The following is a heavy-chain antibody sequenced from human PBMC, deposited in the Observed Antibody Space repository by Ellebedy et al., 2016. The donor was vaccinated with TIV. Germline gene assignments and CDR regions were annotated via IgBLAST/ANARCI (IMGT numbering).Heavy chain of an antibody. D-gene: IGHD4-17*01. J-gene: IGHJ5*02. CDR3: ARRGSYGDYAVQVNSWFDP. CDR2: IYQDGSDQ. Sequence: PGGSLRLSCAASGFSFRSYWMSWVRQAPGKGLEWVANIYQDGSDQYYVDSVKGRFTISSDNANNSLFLQMNSLRAEDTAVYYCARRGSYGDYAVQVNSWFDPWGRGTLVTVSS. V-gene: IGHV3-7*01. CDR1: GFSFRSYW.